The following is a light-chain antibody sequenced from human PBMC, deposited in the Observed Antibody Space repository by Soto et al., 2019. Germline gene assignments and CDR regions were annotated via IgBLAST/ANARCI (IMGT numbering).Light chain of an antibody. CDR2: EDY. CDR1: STDVENYNF. CDR3: SSYTTSAPYV. V-gene: IGLV2-14*02. Sequence: QSALTQPASVSGSPGQSITIACTGISTDVENYNFVSWYQQHPGKVPKLMIYEDYKRPSGVSNRFSGSKSGNTASLTISGLQAEDEADYYCSSYTTSAPYVFGSGTKVTV. J-gene: IGLJ1*01.